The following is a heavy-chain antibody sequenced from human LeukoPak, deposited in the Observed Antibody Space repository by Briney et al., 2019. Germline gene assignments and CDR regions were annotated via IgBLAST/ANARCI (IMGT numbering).Heavy chain of an antibody. CDR3: ARVFTYYSYGMDV. CDR2: ISGSSTYT. J-gene: IGHJ6*02. CDR1: GFTFSDNY. V-gene: IGHV3-11*05. Sequence: GGSLRLSCAASGFTFSDNYMSWIRQAPGKGLEWISYISGSSTYTNYADSVKGRFTISRDNSKNTLYMQMNSLRAEDTAVYYCARVFTYYSYGMDVWGQGTTVTVSS.